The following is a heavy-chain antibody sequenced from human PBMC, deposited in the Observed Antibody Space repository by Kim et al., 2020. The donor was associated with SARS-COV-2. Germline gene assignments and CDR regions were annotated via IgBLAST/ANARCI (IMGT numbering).Heavy chain of an antibody. Sequence: GGSLRLSCAASGFIFGAYAMHWVRQAPGKRLEYVSTIVSNGGSMFYADSVKGRFTISRDNSKNTLYLQMGSLRTEDTAVYYCAKGGSGSYWDAFDIWGQGKMVSVSS. V-gene: IGHV3-64*02. D-gene: IGHD1-26*01. CDR3: AKGGSGSYWDAFDI. J-gene: IGHJ3*02. CDR2: IVSNGGSM. CDR1: GFIFGAYA.